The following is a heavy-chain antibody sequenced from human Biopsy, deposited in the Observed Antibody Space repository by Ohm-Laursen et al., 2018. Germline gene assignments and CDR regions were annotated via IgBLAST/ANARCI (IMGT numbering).Heavy chain of an antibody. CDR3: ARATNSTGWPYYYFYGMDV. D-gene: IGHD2/OR15-2a*01. J-gene: IGHJ6*02. Sequence: SDTLSLTCSVSGGSIDFKYWTWIRQTPGKGLEWIGYIYYSGGTNYNPSLKSRVTISVDTSKNQFSLRLNSVTAADTAVYYCARATNSTGWPYYYFYGMDVWGQGTTVTVSS. CDR1: GGSIDFKY. CDR2: IYYSGGT. V-gene: IGHV4-59*07.